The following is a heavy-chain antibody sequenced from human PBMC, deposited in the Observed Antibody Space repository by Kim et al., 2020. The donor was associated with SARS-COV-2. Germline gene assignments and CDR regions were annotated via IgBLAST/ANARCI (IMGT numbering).Heavy chain of an antibody. V-gene: IGHV3-30-3*01. CDR2: ISYNGSNE. CDR1: RFTFSNYA. CDR3: ARDWGGPYHSRPGGHLEY. J-gene: IGHJ4*02. Sequence: GGSLRLSCAASRFTFSNYAMHWVRQAPGKGLEWVAVISYNGSNEYYADSVKGRFTISRDNSKNTLYLQVNSLRPEDSAVYYCARDWGGPYHSRPGGHLEYWGQGTLVTVSS. D-gene: IGHD3-16*01.